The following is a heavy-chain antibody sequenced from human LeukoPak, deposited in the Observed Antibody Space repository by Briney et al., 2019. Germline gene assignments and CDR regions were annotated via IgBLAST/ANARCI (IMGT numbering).Heavy chain of an antibody. V-gene: IGHV4-59*08. CDR1: GDSPGSVY. J-gene: IGHJ4*02. CDR2: VYNSVIT. D-gene: IGHD3-16*01. Sequence: PQTLSLTCTLSGDSPGSVYWGWVRQSPETGLEWIAYVYNSVITNYNPSLKGRVTISADTSKNQFFLRLTSVTAADTAVYYCAKFPDYKGLWGQGTLVFVSS. CDR3: AKFPDYKGL.